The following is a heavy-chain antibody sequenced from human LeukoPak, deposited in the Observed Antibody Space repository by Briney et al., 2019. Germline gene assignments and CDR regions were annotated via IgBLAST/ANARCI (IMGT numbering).Heavy chain of an antibody. CDR3: ARVANYDFWSGYYISSIVPRYYYYYMDV. V-gene: IGHV4-59*01. CDR2: IYYSGST. J-gene: IGHJ6*03. CDR1: GGSISSYY. D-gene: IGHD3-3*01. Sequence: SETLSLTCTVSGGSISSYYWSWIRQPPGKGLEWIGYIYYSGSTNYNPSLKSRVTISVDTSKNQFSLKLSSVTAADTAVYYCARVANYDFWSGYYISSIVPRYYYYYMDVWGKGTTVTVSS.